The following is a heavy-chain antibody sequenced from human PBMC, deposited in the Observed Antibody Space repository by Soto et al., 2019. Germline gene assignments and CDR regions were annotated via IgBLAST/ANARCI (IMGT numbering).Heavy chain of an antibody. CDR3: ARHTDSSGWYGFYGMDV. CDR2: IYPGDSDT. V-gene: IGHV5-51*01. J-gene: IGHJ6*02. D-gene: IGHD6-19*01. CDR1: SVTSYW. Sequence: SVTSYWXGWVRQMPGKGLEWMGIIYPGDSDTRYSPSFQGQVTISADKSISTAYLQWSSLKASDTAMYYCARHTDSSGWYGFYGMDVWGQAPTVTVSS.